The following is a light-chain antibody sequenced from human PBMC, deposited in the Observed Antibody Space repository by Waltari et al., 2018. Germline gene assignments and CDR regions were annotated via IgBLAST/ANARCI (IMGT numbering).Light chain of an antibody. J-gene: IGKJ2*01. CDR1: QNINRY. CDR2: AAS. Sequence: DIQMTQSPSSLSASVGDRVPITCRASQNINRYLNWYQQKPGKAPKLLIYAASSLQTGVPSRFSGSGSGTDFTLTIRSLQPEDFAAYYCQQSYSTPRTFGQGTTLEIK. CDR3: QQSYSTPRT. V-gene: IGKV1-39*01.